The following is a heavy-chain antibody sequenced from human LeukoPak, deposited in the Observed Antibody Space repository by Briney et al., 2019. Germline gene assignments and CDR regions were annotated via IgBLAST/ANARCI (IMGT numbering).Heavy chain of an antibody. J-gene: IGHJ3*01. CDR1: GYTFTGYD. V-gene: IGHV1-2*06. CDR3: ARRVQLERRLGNAFDL. D-gene: IGHD1-1*01. CDR2: IDPNSGGI. Sequence: ASVKVSCKAAGYTFTGYDMHWVRQAPGQGLEGMGRIDPNSGGINYAQKFQGTATMTRDTSISTAYMELSRLRSDDTAVYYCARRVQLERRLGNAFDLWGQGTMVTVSS.